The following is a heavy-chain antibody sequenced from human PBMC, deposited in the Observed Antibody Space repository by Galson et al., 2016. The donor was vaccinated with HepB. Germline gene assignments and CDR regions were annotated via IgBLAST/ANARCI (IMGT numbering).Heavy chain of an antibody. CDR3: ARSRLGGGDPYHFNY. J-gene: IGHJ4*02. Sequence: SGAEVNKPGESLRISCKGSGYTFTSYWIGWVRQMPGKGLEWMGIINAGDSDTRYSPSFQAQVTMSADKSISTAYLQWSNLKASDNATNYCARSRLGGGDPYHFNYWGQGTLVTVSS. CDR1: GYTFTSYW. V-gene: IGHV5-51*01. D-gene: IGHD3-10*01. CDR2: INAGDSDT.